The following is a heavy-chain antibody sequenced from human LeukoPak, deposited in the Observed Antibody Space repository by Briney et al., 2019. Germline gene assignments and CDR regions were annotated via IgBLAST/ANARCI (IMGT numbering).Heavy chain of an antibody. V-gene: IGHV3-48*01. Sequence: GGSLRLSCAASGFIFSNYSMNWVRQAPGKGLEWVSWISSTSNTIYYADSVKGRFTISRDNAKNSLYLQMNSLRAEDTAVYYCARSYSSSRGTFDYWGQGTLVTVSS. CDR1: GFIFSNYS. D-gene: IGHD6-6*01. J-gene: IGHJ4*02. CDR2: ISSTSNTI. CDR3: ARSYSSSRGTFDY.